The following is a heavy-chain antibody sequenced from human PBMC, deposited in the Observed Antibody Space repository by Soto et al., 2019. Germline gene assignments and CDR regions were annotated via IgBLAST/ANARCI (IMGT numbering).Heavy chain of an antibody. CDR1: GFTFSSYG. CDR3: ARGSVIVPGYFDY. V-gene: IGHV3-33*01. D-gene: IGHD3-22*01. J-gene: IGHJ4*02. CDR2: IWYDGSNK. Sequence: QVQLVESGGGVVQPGRSLRLSCAASGFTFSSYGMHWVRQAPGKGLEWVAVIWYDGSNKYYADSVKGRFTISRDNSKNTLYLQMNSLRAEDTAVYYWARGSVIVPGYFDYWGQGTLVTVSS.